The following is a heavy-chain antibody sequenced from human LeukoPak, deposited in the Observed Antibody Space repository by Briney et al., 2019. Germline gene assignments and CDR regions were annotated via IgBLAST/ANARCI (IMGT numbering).Heavy chain of an antibody. Sequence: SETLSLTCTVSGGSISSYYWSWIRQPPGKGLEWIGYIYYSGSTSYNPSLKSRVTISVDTSKKQFSLRLNSVTAADTAVYYCVRDMGSSTSKDWGQGILVTVSS. V-gene: IGHV4-59*12. CDR1: GGSISSYY. J-gene: IGHJ4*02. CDR3: VRDMGSSTSKD. D-gene: IGHD6-13*01. CDR2: IYYSGST.